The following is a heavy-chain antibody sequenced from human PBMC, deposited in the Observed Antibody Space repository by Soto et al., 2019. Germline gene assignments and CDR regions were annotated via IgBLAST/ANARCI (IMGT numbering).Heavy chain of an antibody. CDR3: ARGITIFGVVPG. J-gene: IGHJ4*02. CDR1: GNTFTSYD. D-gene: IGHD3-3*01. CDR2: MNPNSGNT. Sequence: VQLVQSGAEVKKPGASGKVSCKASGNTFTSYDINWVRQATGQGLEWMGWMNPNSGNTGYAQKFQGRVTMTRNTSISTAYMELSSLRSEDTAVYYCARGITIFGVVPGWGQGTLVTVSS. V-gene: IGHV1-8*01.